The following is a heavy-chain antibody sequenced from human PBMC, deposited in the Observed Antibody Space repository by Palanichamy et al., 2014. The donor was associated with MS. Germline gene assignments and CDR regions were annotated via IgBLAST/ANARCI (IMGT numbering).Heavy chain of an antibody. CDR2: IYYIGTA. V-gene: IGHV4-39*01. Sequence: QMHPQESGPGLVKPSETLSLTCTVSGGSMNSGFDYWGWIRQAPGKGMEWIGSIYYIGTASYNPSLKSRVTMSVDTSKNQFSLRLTAVTAADTAHYFCVRNTTSSAWFDPWGQGTQVIVSS. D-gene: IGHD1-14*01. CDR3: VRNTTSSAWFDP. CDR1: GGSMNSGFDY. J-gene: IGHJ5*02.